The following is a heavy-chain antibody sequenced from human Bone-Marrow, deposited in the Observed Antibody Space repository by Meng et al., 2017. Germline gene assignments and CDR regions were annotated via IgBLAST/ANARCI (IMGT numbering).Heavy chain of an antibody. V-gene: IGHV3-11*01. D-gene: IGHD4-17*01. CDR2: ISSSGSPI. Sequence: VEPVGTLLQPRGYLRVSCAGSGFSCSDYYIRWIRPDAEKGLEWVSYISSSGSPIYHADFVKGRFTIYRDHDKISLNLQMTTVRAEDTDVYYCARDDSGERYWYFDLWGRGTLVTVSS. J-gene: IGHJ2*01. CDR1: GFSCSDYY. CDR3: ARDDSGERYWYFDL.